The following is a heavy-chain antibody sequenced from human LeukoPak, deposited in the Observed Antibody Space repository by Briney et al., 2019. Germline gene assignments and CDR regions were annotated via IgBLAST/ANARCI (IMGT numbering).Heavy chain of an antibody. J-gene: IGHJ6*04. CDR1: GFTFSSYS. CDR3: ARDGSGMTYYYGSGSSNEYYGMDV. CDR2: ISSSSGYI. V-gene: IGHV3-21*01. Sequence: GGSMRPSCAASGFTFSSYSMNWVRQAPGDGLGWVSSISSSSGYIYYADSVKGRFTIARDNAKNSLYLQMNSLRAEDTAVYYCARDGSGMTYYYGSGSSNEYYGMDVWGKGTTVTVSS. D-gene: IGHD3-10*01.